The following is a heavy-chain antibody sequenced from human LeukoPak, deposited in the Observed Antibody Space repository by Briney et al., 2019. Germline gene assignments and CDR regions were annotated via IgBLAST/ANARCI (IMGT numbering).Heavy chain of an antibody. D-gene: IGHD3-9*01. CDR2: ISSGGDYI. V-gene: IGHV3-48*03. J-gene: IGHJ2*01. Sequence: PGGSLRLSCAASGFIFRSHEMNWVRQAPGKGLEWLSYISSGGDYIYYADSVKGRFTISRDNAKNSLYLQMNSLRAEDTAVYYCARGYFDWLLSSSYWYFDLWGRGSLVTVSS. CDR3: ARGYFDWLLSSSYWYFDL. CDR1: GFIFRSHE.